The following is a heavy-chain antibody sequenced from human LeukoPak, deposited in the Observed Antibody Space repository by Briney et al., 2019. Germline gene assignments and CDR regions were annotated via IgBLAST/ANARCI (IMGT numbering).Heavy chain of an antibody. D-gene: IGHD3-22*01. Sequence: ASVKVSCKASGYTFTSYGISWVRQAPGQGLEWMGWINPNSGGTNYAQKFQGRVTMTRDTSISTAYMELSRLRSDDTAVYYCARVRAFACDSSGYHMAYFDYWGQGTLVTVSS. CDR3: ARVRAFACDSSGYHMAYFDY. J-gene: IGHJ4*02. CDR2: INPNSGGT. V-gene: IGHV1-2*02. CDR1: GYTFTSYG.